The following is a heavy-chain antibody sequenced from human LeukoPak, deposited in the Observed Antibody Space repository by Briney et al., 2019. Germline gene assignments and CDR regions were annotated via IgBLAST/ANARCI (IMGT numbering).Heavy chain of an antibody. J-gene: IGHJ4*02. CDR2: IKQDGSEK. CDR1: GFTFSSYW. V-gene: IGHV3-7*03. D-gene: IGHD1-26*01. Sequence: GGSLRLSCAASGFTFSSYWMSWVRQAPGKGLEWVANIKQDGSEKYYVDSVKGRFTISRDNAKNSLYLQMNSLRAEDTAVYYCAKVMDGWELLGGYDYWGQGTLVTVSS. CDR3: AKVMDGWELLGGYDY.